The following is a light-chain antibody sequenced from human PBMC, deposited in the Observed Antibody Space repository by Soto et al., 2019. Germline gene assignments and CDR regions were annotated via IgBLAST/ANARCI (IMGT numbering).Light chain of an antibody. Sequence: QTVVTQPRSVSGSPGQSVTISCTGASNNVGGYNYVSWYQHHPGKVPQLIIYDVTKRPSGVPDRFSGSKSGNTASLTISGLQVEDEGDYYCCSYAGTYTWIFGGGTQLTVL. CDR1: SNNVGGYNY. CDR3: CSYAGTYTWI. V-gene: IGLV2-11*01. CDR2: DVT. J-gene: IGLJ2*01.